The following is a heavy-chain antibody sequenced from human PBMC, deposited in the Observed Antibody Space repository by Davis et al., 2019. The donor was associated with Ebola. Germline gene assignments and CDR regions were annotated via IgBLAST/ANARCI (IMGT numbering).Heavy chain of an antibody. V-gene: IGHV3-9*01. D-gene: IGHD6-19*01. CDR2: ITWNSDNI. Sequence: PGGSLSLSCAASGFTIDDYAMHWVRQAPGKGLEWVSGITWNSDNIGYADSVKGRFTISRDNAKRSLYLHMNSLRAEDTALYYCARGWYFDYWGQGTRVTVSS. CDR3: ARGWYFDY. J-gene: IGHJ4*02. CDR1: GFTIDDYA.